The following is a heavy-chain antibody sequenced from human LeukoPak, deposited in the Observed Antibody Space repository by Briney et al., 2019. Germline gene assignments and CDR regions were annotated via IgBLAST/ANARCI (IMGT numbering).Heavy chain of an antibody. Sequence: SETLSLTCTVSGGSISSHYWSWIRQPPGKGLEWIGYIYYSGSTNYNPSLKSRVTISVDTSKNQFSLKLSSVTAADTAVYYCAREPRVVGALTYFDYWGQGTLVTVSS. D-gene: IGHD1-26*01. V-gene: IGHV4-59*11. CDR1: GGSISSHY. J-gene: IGHJ4*02. CDR2: IYYSGST. CDR3: AREPRVVGALTYFDY.